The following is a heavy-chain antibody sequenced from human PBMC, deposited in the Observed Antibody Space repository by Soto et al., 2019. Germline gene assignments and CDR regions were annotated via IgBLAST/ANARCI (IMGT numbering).Heavy chain of an antibody. Sequence: PGGSLRLSCAASGFTFDDYAMHWVRQAPGKGLEWVSGISWNSGSIGYADSVKGRFTISRDNAKNSLYLQMNSLRAEDTALYYCARGPGYSSGLIFDYWGQGTRVTVSS. CDR3: ARGPGYSSGLIFDY. V-gene: IGHV3-9*01. J-gene: IGHJ4*02. CDR2: ISWNSGSI. D-gene: IGHD6-19*01. CDR1: GFTFDDYA.